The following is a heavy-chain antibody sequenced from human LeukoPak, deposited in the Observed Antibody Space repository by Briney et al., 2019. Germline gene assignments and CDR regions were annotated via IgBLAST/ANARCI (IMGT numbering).Heavy chain of an antibody. J-gene: IGHJ4*02. CDR1: GFAFSTYS. CDR2: ISSGSITI. Sequence: GGSLRLSCAASGFAFSTYSMNWVRQAPGKGLEWVSSISSGSITISYADSVKGRLTVSRDNAQNSLHLQLNSLRAEDTAVYYCTRARSSDSWGQGTLVTVSS. CDR3: TRARSSDS. V-gene: IGHV3-21*06.